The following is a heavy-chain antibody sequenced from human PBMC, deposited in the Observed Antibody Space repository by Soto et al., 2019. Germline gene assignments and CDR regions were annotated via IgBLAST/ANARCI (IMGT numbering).Heavy chain of an antibody. D-gene: IGHD2-2*01. Sequence: SETLSLTCTVSGGSISSYYWSWIRQPPGKGLEWIGYIYYSGSTNYNPSLKSRVTISVDTSKNQFSLKLSSVTAADTAVYYCARVFEGLSDAYYYYYMYVWGKGTTVTVSS. CDR1: GGSISSYY. CDR2: IYYSGST. CDR3: ARVFEGLSDAYYYYYMYV. V-gene: IGHV4-59*01. J-gene: IGHJ6*03.